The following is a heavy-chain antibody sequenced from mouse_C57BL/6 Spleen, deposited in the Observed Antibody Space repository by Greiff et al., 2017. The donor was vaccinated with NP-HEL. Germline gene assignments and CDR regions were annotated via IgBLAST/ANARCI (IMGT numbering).Heavy chain of an antibody. CDR2: IYPRSGNT. J-gene: IGHJ4*01. Sequence: VKLQESGAELARPGASVKLSCKASGYTFTSYGISWVKQRTGQGLEWIGEIYPRSGNTYYNEKFKGKATLTADKSSSTAYMELRSLTSEDSAVYFCARYYLHYYAMDYWGQGTSVTVSS. CDR3: ARYYLHYYAMDY. CDR1: GYTFTSYG. D-gene: IGHD1-1*01. V-gene: IGHV1-81*01.